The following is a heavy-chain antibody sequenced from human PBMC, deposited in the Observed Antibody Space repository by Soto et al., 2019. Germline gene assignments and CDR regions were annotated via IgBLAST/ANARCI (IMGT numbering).Heavy chain of an antibody. J-gene: IGHJ4*02. Sequence: QVQLVQSGAEVREPGASVKVSCKASGYSFTSLDINWVRQTTGQGLEWMGWMQPSSGRTGYAQKFQGRVTMTRDTSINTAYMELSSLTSDDTAFYYCARGVTAGVDYWGQGTLXT. CDR3: ARGVTAGVDY. CDR1: GYSFTSLD. D-gene: IGHD1-26*01. V-gene: IGHV1-8*01. CDR2: MQPSSGRT.